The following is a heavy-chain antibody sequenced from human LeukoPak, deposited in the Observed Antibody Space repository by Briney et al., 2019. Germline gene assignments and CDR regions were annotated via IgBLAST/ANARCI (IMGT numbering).Heavy chain of an antibody. Sequence: SVKVSCKSSPYTFSEHYVHWVRQAGGQGLEWMGWFHPSSAGAGYAQKFQGTVTMTRNTSISTAYMRLTRLTSDDTAAYYCAIKRIHGNSFNYWGEGTLVTVSS. D-gene: IGHD2/OR15-2a*01. CDR3: AIKRIHGNSFNY. J-gene: IGHJ4*02. V-gene: IGHV1-2*02. CDR1: PYTFSEHY. CDR2: FHPSSAGA.